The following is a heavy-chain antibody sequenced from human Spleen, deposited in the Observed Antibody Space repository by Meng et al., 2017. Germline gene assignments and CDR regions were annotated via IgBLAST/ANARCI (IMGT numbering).Heavy chain of an antibody. CDR2: INHSGST. V-gene: IGHV4-34*01. J-gene: IGHJ4*02. CDR3: ARGRGIPKYQLLLYKTFDY. Sequence: SETLSLTCAVYGGSYSGYYRSWIRQPPGHGLEWIGEINHSGSTNYNPSLKSRVTISVDKSKNQFSLKLSSVTAADTAVYYCARGRGIPKYQLLLYKTFDYWGQGTLVTVSS. CDR1: GGSYSGYY. D-gene: IGHD2-2*01.